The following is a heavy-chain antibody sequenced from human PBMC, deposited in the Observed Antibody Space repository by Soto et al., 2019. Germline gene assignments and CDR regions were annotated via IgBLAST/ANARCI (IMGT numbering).Heavy chain of an antibody. Sequence: ASVKVSCKASGYTFTRSGMSWVRQAPGQGLEWMGWISTYNGDTNYAQTFQGRVTMTTDTSTSTVHMEVRSLRSDDTAVYYCAREGVAPYYYYGMDVWGQGTPLTVSS. D-gene: IGHD5-12*01. V-gene: IGHV1-18*01. CDR2: ISTYNGDT. J-gene: IGHJ6*02. CDR1: GYTFTRSG. CDR3: AREGVAPYYYYGMDV.